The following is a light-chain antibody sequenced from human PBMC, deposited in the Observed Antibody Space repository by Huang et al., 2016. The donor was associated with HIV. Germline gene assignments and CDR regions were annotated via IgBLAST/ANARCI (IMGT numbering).Light chain of an antibody. Sequence: IVLTQSPATLSLSLGERATLSCRAAQRVSKYLAWYQQKPGQAPRLLIYDGSKRATVIPARFSGSGSGTDFTLTISSLEPEDSAVYYCQQRSIWPPLTFGGGTKVEIK. J-gene: IGKJ4*01. CDR1: QRVSKY. CDR3: QQRSIWPPLT. CDR2: DGS. V-gene: IGKV3-11*01.